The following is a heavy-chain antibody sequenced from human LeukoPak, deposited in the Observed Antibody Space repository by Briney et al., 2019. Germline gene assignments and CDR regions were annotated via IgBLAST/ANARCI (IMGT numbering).Heavy chain of an antibody. CDR3: ARETSSGYYFDY. J-gene: IGHJ4*02. Sequence: PSETLSLTCTVSGGSISSSSYYWGWIRQPPGKGLEWIGSIYYSGSTYYNPSLKSRVTISVDTSKNQFSLKLSSVTAADTAVYYCARETSSGYYFDYWGQGTLVTVSS. V-gene: IGHV4-39*07. CDR1: GGSISSSSYY. CDR2: IYYSGST. D-gene: IGHD3-22*01.